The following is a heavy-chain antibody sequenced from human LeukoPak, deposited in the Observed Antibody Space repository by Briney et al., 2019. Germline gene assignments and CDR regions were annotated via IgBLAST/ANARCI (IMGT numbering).Heavy chain of an antibody. D-gene: IGHD1-26*01. CDR3: VRGGWELDF. CDR2: MKEDGTEE. V-gene: IGHV3-7*01. Sequence: RPGGSLRLSCAASGFAFQYYWMAWVRQAPGKGLEWVAHMKEDGTEEYYLDSVRGRFTISKSDAKSSLFLQMNSLTAEDTALYYCVRGGWELDFWGQGTLVTVSS. J-gene: IGHJ4*02. CDR1: GFAFQYYW.